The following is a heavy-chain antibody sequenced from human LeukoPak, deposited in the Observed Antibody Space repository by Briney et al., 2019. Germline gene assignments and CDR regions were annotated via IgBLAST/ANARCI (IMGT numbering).Heavy chain of an antibody. Sequence: PSETLSLTCTVSGGSISSGDYYCSWIRQPPGKGLEWIGYIYYGGSTYYNPSLKSRVIISVDKSKNQFSLKLSSVTAADTAVYYCARVGAGFRVASFDYWGQGTLVTVSS. CDR1: GGSISSGDYY. CDR2: IYYGGST. J-gene: IGHJ4*02. D-gene: IGHD5-12*01. V-gene: IGHV4-30-4*01. CDR3: ARVGAGFRVASFDY.